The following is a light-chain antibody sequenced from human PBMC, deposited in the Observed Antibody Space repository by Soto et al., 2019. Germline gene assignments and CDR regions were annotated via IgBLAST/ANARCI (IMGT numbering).Light chain of an antibody. Sequence: EIVLTQSPGTLSLSPGERATLSCRASQSVSSSYLAWYQQKPGQAPRLLIYAASRRATGIPDRFSGSGSGTDFTLTISRLEPEDFAVYYCQQYGSSPVTFGQGTRLEI. CDR2: AAS. CDR3: QQYGSSPVT. CDR1: QSVSSSY. J-gene: IGKJ5*01. V-gene: IGKV3-20*01.